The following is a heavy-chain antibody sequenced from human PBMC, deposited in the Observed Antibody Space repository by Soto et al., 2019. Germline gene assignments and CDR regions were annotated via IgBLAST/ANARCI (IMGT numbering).Heavy chain of an antibody. V-gene: IGHV3-66*01. D-gene: IGHD5-18*01. CDR1: GFTVSTNF. CDR2: IYSAGST. J-gene: IGHJ6*02. CDR3: ARARLQLWPNYYDDGLDV. Sequence: EVQLVESGGGLVQPGGSLRLSCAASGFTVSTNFMTWVRQAPGKGLEWVSVIYSAGSTFYADSVKGRFTITRDNSKNTLDFQLNSLNADVTAVYYCARARLQLWPNYYDDGLDVWGQGTTVTVSS.